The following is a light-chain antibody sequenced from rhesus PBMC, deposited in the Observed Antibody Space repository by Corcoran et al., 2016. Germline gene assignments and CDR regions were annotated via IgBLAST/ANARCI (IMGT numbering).Light chain of an antibody. V-gene: IGKV2-104*01. Sequence: DIVMTQTPLSLPVTPGEPASIPCRSSQSLLDSEDGNTYLDWNLHKPGQFPQLLIYEVANRASGVPDRVSGSGSDTDFTLKISRVEAEDVGVYFCMQDIGFPHSFGQGTKVEIK. J-gene: IGKJ2*01. CDR1: QSLLDSEDGNTY. CDR3: MQDIGFPHS. CDR2: EVA.